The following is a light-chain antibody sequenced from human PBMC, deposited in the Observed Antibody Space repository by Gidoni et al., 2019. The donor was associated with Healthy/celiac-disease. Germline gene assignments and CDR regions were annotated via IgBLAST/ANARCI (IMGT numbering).Light chain of an antibody. CDR1: QSISSW. Sequence: DIQMTQSPSTLSASVGDRVTITCRASQSISSWLAWYQPKPGQAPKLLIYKAYSLESGVPSRFSGSGSGTALTLTIRRPHHYAFATYHRYQYNCYSRTFGQGTKVEIK. J-gene: IGKJ1*01. CDR3: YQYNCYSRT. CDR2: KAY. V-gene: IGKV1-5*03.